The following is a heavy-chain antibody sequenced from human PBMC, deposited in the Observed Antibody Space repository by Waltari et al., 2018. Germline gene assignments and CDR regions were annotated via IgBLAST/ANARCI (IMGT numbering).Heavy chain of an antibody. J-gene: IGHJ4*02. D-gene: IGHD3-3*01. CDR2: INPNSGDT. Sequence: QVQLVQSGAEVKKSGASVQVSCKTSGYLFTNFAISWVRQAPGQGLEWMRRINPNSGDTIYAQRFQGRVTMTGDTSITTAYMELTGLRSDDTAVYYCARSGGGTTTFGVAEWGQGSLVTVSS. CDR3: ARSGGGTTTFGVAE. V-gene: IGHV1-2*06. CDR1: GYLFTNFA.